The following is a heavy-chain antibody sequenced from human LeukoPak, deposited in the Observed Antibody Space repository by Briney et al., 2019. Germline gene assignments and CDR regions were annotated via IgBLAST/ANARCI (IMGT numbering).Heavy chain of an antibody. CDR1: GYTFTGNG. CDR2: ISASNGNT. V-gene: IGHV1-18*01. D-gene: IGHD3-9*01. J-gene: IGHJ4*02. Sequence: GASVKVSCKASGYTFTGNGISWVRQAPGQGLEWMGWISASNGNTNYAQKFQGRVTMTTDTSTTTAYMELRSLRSDDTAVYYCARGRKYYDILTGYYPPNYFDYWGQGTLVTVSS. CDR3: ARGRKYYDILTGYYPPNYFDY.